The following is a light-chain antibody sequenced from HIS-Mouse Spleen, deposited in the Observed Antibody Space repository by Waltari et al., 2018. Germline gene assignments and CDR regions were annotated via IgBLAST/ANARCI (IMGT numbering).Light chain of an antibody. Sequence: QSALTQPAPVSGSPGQSIAISCTGTSSDVGSYNLVPWYQQHPGKDPKLMIYEGSKRPSGVSNRFSGSKSGNTASLTISGLQAEDEADYYCCSYAGSSTWVFGGGTKLTVL. V-gene: IGLV2-23*01. CDR1: SSDVGSYNL. CDR2: EGS. CDR3: CSYAGSSTWV. J-gene: IGLJ3*02.